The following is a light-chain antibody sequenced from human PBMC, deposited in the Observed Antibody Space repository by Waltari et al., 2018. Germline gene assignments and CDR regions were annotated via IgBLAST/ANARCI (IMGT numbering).Light chain of an antibody. J-gene: IGLJ3*02. Sequence: QSALTQPASVSGSPGQSITISSTGTTSDVGTYNLVSWYQQVPGRAPKLMIYENSRRPSDISHRFSGSKSGNTASLTISGLQAEDEADYYCCSFASSRTWVFGGGTKLTVL. CDR2: ENS. CDR1: TSDVGTYNL. CDR3: CSFASSRTWV. V-gene: IGLV2-23*01.